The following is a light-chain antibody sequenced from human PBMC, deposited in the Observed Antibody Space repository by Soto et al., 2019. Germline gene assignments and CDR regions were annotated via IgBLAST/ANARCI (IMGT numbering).Light chain of an antibody. J-gene: IGKJ5*01. CDR3: QQRDSWPIT. V-gene: IGKV1-5*03. CDR2: KAS. Sequence: DIQMTQSPSTLSGSVGDRVTITCRASQTISSWLAWYQQKPGKAPKLLIYKASTLKSGVPSRFSGSGSGTEFTLTINSLEPEDFAVYYCQQRDSWPITFGQGTRLEI. CDR1: QTISSW.